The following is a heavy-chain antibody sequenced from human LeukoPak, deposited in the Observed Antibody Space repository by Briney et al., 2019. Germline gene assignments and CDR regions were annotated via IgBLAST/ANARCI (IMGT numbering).Heavy chain of an antibody. D-gene: IGHD3-16*01. CDR2: MNPNSGNT. V-gene: IGHV1-8*01. J-gene: IGHJ4*02. CDR1: GYTFTSYD. CDR3: ARVPDYDYVWGSYMYYFDY. Sequence: ASVKVSCKASGYTFTSYDINWVRQATGQGLEWMGWMNPNSGNTGYAQKFQGRVTMTRNTSISTAYMELSSLRSEDTAVYYCARVPDYDYVWGSYMYYFDYWGQGTLVTVSS.